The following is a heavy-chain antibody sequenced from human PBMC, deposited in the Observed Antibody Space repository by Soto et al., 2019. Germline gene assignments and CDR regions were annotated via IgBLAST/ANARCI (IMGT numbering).Heavy chain of an antibody. Sequence: GGSLRLSCAPSGFTLSNYWMDWVRQAPGKGLGWVSRINGDGSSSGYADSVKGRFTVSRDNAKNTLYLQMNSLSAEDSAVYYCARGPPDTNTWYDYWGRG. D-gene: IGHD6-13*01. V-gene: IGHV3-74*01. J-gene: IGHJ4*02. CDR3: ARGPPDTNTWYDY. CDR1: GFTLSNYW. CDR2: INGDGSSS.